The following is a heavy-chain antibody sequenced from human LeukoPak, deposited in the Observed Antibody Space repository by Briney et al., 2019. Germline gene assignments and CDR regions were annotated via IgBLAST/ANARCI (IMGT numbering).Heavy chain of an antibody. CDR1: GVSFSGSY. Sequence: SETLSLTCGVSGVSFSGSYWGWIRQPPGKGLEWIGEINLSGSTNYNSSLTSRLTISLDTSKNQFSLNLRSVTTADTAVYYCARVSISLFGVVTAHFDSWGQGTLVAVSS. V-gene: IGHV4-34*01. CDR2: INLSGST. D-gene: IGHD3-3*01. J-gene: IGHJ4*02. CDR3: ARVSISLFGVVTAHFDS.